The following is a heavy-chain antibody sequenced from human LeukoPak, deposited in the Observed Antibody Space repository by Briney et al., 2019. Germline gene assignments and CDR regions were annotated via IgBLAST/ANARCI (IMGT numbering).Heavy chain of an antibody. CDR1: GGSISSYY. J-gene: IGHJ5*02. Sequence: PSETLSLTCTVSGGSISSYYWSWIRQPPGKGLEWIGYIYYSGSTNCNPSLKSRVTISVDTSKNQFSLKLSSVTAADTAVYYCARYGGYPYPSRKNWFDPWGQGTLVTVSS. CDR2: IYYSGST. D-gene: IGHD4-17*01. V-gene: IGHV4-59*08. CDR3: ARYGGYPYPSRKNWFDP.